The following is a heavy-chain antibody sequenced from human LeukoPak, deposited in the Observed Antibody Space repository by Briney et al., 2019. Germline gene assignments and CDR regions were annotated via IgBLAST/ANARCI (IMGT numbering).Heavy chain of an antibody. J-gene: IGHJ5*02. CDR2: IIPIFGTA. V-gene: IGHV1-69*06. CDR3: ARDKGGYSSSWLNWFDP. CDR1: GGTFSSYA. Sequence: SVKVSCKASGGTFSSYAISWVRQAPGQGLEWMGGIIPIFGTANYAQKFQGRVTITADKSTCTAYMELSSLRSEDTAVYYCARDKGGYSSSWLNWFDPWGQGTLVTVSS. D-gene: IGHD6-13*01.